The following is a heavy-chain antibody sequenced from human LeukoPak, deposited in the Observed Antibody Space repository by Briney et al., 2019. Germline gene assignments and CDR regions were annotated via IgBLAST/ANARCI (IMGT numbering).Heavy chain of an antibody. CDR1: GFTVSSNY. CDR2: LYSGGTT. CDR3: ARAGRLQYGDYVAFDY. V-gene: IGHV3-53*01. D-gene: IGHD4-17*01. J-gene: IGHJ4*02. Sequence: GGSLRLSCAASGFTVSSNYMSWVRQAPGKGLEWVSVLYSGGTTHYADSVKGRFTISRDNAKNSLYLQMNSLRAEDTAVYYCARAGRLQYGDYVAFDYWGQGTLVTVSS.